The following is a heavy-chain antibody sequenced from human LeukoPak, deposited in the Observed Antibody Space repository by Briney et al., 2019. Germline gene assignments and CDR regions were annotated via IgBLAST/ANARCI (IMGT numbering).Heavy chain of an antibody. D-gene: IGHD5-12*01. J-gene: IGHJ4*02. Sequence: AASVKVSCKASRGTFSSYAISWVRQAPGQGLEWMGRTIPILGIANYAQKFQGRVTITADKSTSTAYMELSSLRSEDTAVYYCASRYSGYGRSPANEFDYWGQGTLVTVSS. CDR3: ASRYSGYGRSPANEFDY. CDR1: RGTFSSYA. CDR2: TIPILGIA. V-gene: IGHV1-69*04.